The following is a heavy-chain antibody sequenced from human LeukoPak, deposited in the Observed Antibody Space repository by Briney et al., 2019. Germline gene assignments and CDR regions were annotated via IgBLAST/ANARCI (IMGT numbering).Heavy chain of an antibody. Sequence: PETLSLTCTVSGGSISNYYWSWIRQPPGKGLEWIGYISYSGSTEYNPSLKSRVTISVDTSKNQFSLKLNSLTPADTAIYYCTRDRRDGYNYVDIWGQGTMVTVSS. CDR3: TRDRRDGYNYVDI. CDR2: ISYSGST. D-gene: IGHD5-24*01. V-gene: IGHV4-59*01. CDR1: GGSISNYY. J-gene: IGHJ4*02.